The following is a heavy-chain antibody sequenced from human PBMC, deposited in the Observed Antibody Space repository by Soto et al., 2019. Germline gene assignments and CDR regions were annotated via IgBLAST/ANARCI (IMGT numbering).Heavy chain of an antibody. CDR2: IHSDGSST. D-gene: IGHD1-26*01. V-gene: IGHV3-74*01. Sequence: GGSLRLSCAASGFTFSYYWMHWVRQAPGKGLVWVSRIHSDGSSTTNADFVKGRFIISRDNARNTVDLQMNSVRVEDTAVYYCARGDRGAFDLWGQGTVVTVSS. CDR3: ARGDRGAFDL. J-gene: IGHJ3*01. CDR1: GFTFSYYW.